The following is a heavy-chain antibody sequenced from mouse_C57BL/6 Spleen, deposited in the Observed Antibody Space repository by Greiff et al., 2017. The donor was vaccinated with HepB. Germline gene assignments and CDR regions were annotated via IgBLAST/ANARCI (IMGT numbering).Heavy chain of an antibody. V-gene: IGHV1-82*01. CDR1: GYAFSSSW. Sequence: QVQLQQSGPELVKPGASVKISCKASGYAFSSSWMNWVKQRPGKGLEWIGRIYPGDGDTNYNGKFKGKATLTADKSSSTAYMQLSSLTSEDSAVYFCARGDLPRDVWGTGTTVTVSS. CDR2: IYPGDGDT. J-gene: IGHJ1*03. CDR3: ARGDLPRDV.